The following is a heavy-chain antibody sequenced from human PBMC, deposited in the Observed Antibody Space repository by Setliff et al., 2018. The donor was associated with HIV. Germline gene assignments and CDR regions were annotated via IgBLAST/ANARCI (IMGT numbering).Heavy chain of an antibody. CDR1: GFTFSSYG. CDR2: ISGRDGRT. J-gene: IGHJ4*02. Sequence: AGGSLRLSCAASGFTFSSYGMHWVRQAPGKGLEWVSTISGRDGRTYYADSVKGRFTISRDSSKNTLYLQMNSLRAEDTAVYYCARNQGNSFGQGFDYWGQGTLVTVSS. V-gene: IGHV3-23*01. D-gene: IGHD5-18*01. CDR3: ARNQGNSFGQGFDY.